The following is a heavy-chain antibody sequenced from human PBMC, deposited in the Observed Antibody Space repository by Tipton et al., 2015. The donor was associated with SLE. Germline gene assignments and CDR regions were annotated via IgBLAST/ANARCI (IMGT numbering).Heavy chain of an antibody. CDR1: GGPISSSSSY. CDR3: ARDRGAQNYDFWSGYYRHAGFDF. D-gene: IGHD3-3*01. Sequence: TLSLTCTVSGGPISSSSSYWGWIRQPPGKGLEWIASIYYTGTTYYNPSLKSRVTISTDTSKSQFSLKLTSVTAADTAVYYCARDRGAQNYDFWSGYYRHAGFDFWGQGTMVIVSS. J-gene: IGHJ3*01. V-gene: IGHV4-39*07. CDR2: IYYTGTT.